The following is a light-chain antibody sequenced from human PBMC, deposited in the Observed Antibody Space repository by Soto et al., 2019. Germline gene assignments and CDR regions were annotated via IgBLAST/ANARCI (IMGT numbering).Light chain of an antibody. Sequence: DIQLTQSPSFLSASVGDRVTITCRASQGISSYLAWCQQKPGKAPKLLIYAASTLQSGVPSRFSGSGSGTEFTRTISSLQPKDFATYYCQQLNSYPYTFGQGTKLEIK. J-gene: IGKJ2*01. CDR1: QGISSY. CDR3: QQLNSYPYT. CDR2: AAS. V-gene: IGKV1-9*01.